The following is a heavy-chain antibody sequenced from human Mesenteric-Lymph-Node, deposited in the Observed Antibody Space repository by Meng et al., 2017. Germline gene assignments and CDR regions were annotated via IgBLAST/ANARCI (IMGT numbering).Heavy chain of an antibody. CDR2: IKPDGTIT. J-gene: IGHJ4*02. Sequence: GESLKISCAASGFPFSTYSMHWVRRVPGKGLVWVAQIKPDGTITSYADSMRGRFIISRDKAKSTLDLEINSLSAEDAAVYYCARSSGNYFDYWGQGTLVTVSS. CDR3: ARSSGNYFDY. CDR1: GFPFSTYS. V-gene: IGHV3-74*01.